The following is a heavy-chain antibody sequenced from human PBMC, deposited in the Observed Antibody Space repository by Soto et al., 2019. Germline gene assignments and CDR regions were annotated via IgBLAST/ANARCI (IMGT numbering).Heavy chain of an antibody. J-gene: IGHJ4*02. CDR3: ARGYSSGSMTLDY. V-gene: IGHV3-33*01. CDR2: IWYDGRNK. CDR1: GFTFRSYG. Sequence: QVQLVESGGGVVQPGRSLRLSCVASGFTFRSYGMHWVRQAPGKGLEWVAVIWYDGRNKYYADSVKGRFTISRDNSKNTLYLKMNSLRAEDTAVYYCARGYSSGSMTLDYWGQGTLVTVSS. D-gene: IGHD3-22*01.